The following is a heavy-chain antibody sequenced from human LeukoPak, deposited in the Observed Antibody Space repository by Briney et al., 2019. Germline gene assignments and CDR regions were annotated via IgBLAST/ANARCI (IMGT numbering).Heavy chain of an antibody. CDR2: INPSGGST. J-gene: IGHJ5*02. D-gene: IGHD6-13*01. Sequence: ASVKVSCKASGYTFTSYHMHWVRQAPGQGLEWMGIINPSGGSTSYAQKFQGRVTMTRDTSTSTVYMELSSLRSEDTAVYYCARVQQQLVRRFWFDPWGQGTLVTVSS. V-gene: IGHV1-46*03. CDR1: GYTFTSYH. CDR3: ARVQQQLVRRFWFDP.